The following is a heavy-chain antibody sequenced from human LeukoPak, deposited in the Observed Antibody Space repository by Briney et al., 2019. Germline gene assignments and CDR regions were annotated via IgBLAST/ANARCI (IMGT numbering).Heavy chain of an antibody. Sequence: PGRPLRLSCAASGFSFDDHAMHWVRQAPGKGLEWVSGITWNSGSIGYADSVKGRFTISRDNAMNSLYLQMNSLRPEDTALYYCAKDKFSWGSPSFDSWGQGTLVTVSS. CDR3: AKDKFSWGSPSFDS. CDR1: GFSFDDHA. D-gene: IGHD7-27*01. V-gene: IGHV3-9*01. J-gene: IGHJ4*02. CDR2: ITWNSGSI.